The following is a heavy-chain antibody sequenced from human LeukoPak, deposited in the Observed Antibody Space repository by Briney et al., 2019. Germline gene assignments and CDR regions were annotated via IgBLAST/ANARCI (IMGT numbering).Heavy chain of an antibody. CDR2: INSDGSST. Sequence: GGSLRLSCAASGCTFSSYWLHWVRIAPGKGLVWISRINSDGSSTKYAASVKGRFTIYRDNSKNTLYLQMNSLRADDTAVYFCAKTLWGLTLLSSDHWGQGTLVTVPS. V-gene: IGHV3-74*03. CDR1: GCTFSSYW. D-gene: IGHD2-21*02. J-gene: IGHJ4*01. CDR3: AKTLWGLTLLSSDH.